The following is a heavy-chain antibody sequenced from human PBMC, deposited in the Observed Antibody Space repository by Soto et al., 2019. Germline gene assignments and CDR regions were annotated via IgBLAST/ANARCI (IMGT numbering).Heavy chain of an antibody. V-gene: IGHV4-31*03. CDR1: GGSISNSYYY. Sequence: QVQLQESGPGLLKPSQTLSLTCSVSGGSISNSYYYWGGVRQNPGKGLEWIGHIYHSGRTYYNPSLKSRVTISVDTSKNQFSLNLSSVTAADTAVYYCARWVEVSLDYFDSWGQGTPVTVSS. CDR2: IYHSGRT. J-gene: IGHJ4*02. CDR3: ARWVEVSLDYFDS. D-gene: IGHD2-15*01.